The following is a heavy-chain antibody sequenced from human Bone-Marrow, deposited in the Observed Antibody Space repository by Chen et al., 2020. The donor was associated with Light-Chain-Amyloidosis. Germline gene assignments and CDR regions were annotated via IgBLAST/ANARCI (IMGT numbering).Heavy chain of an antibody. CDR1: GFTVADSA. V-gene: IGHV3-9*01. CDR3: VKDRFRGGRTGALDI. CDR2: LSWNRATI. Sequence: EVQLVESGGGLVQPGRSLRLSCAASGFTVADSAMHWVRQAPGKGLEWVSGLSWNRATIGYADSGKGRFTISRDNAKNSLYLQMNSLRPEDTALYYGVKDRFRGGRTGALDIWGQGTMVTVSS. J-gene: IGHJ3*02. D-gene: IGHD1-1*01.